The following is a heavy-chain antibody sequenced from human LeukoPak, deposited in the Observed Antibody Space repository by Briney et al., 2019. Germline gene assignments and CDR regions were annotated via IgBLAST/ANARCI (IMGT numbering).Heavy chain of an antibody. D-gene: IGHD2-2*01. V-gene: IGHV3-33*01. J-gene: IGHJ6*02. CDR1: GFTFSNYG. Sequence: PGGSLRLSCAASGFTFSNYGMHWVRQAPGKGLEWVAVIWYDGSNKYYADSVKGRFTISRDNSKNTLYLQMNSLRAEDTAVYYCARVLRAAALPLYYYYGMDVWGQGTTVTVSS. CDR2: IWYDGSNK. CDR3: ARVLRAAALPLYYYYGMDV.